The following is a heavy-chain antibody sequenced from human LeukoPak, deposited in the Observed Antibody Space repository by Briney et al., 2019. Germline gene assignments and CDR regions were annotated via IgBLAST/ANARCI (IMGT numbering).Heavy chain of an antibody. CDR3: ARDPAAGTDYYYMDV. V-gene: IGHV1-2*02. CDR1: GYTFTSYY. D-gene: IGHD6-13*01. CDR2: INPNSGGT. Sequence: ASVKVSCKASGYTFTSYYMHWVRQAPGQGLEWMGWINPNSGGTNYAQKFQGRVTMTRDTSISTAYMELSRLRSDDTAVYYCARDPAAGTDYYYMDVWGKGTTVTISS. J-gene: IGHJ6*03.